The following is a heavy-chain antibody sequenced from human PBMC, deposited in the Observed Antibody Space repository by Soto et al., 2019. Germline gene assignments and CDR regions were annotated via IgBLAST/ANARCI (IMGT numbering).Heavy chain of an antibody. Sequence: QVQLVQSGAEVKKPGSSMKVSCKASGGTFNSYDINWVRQAPGQGLEWMGGIIPIVETPKYAQKFQGRVTITADESTNTVYMELSSLRSEDTAMYYCARLSRPNYYDASGFVEDNWVDPWSQGTLVTVSS. J-gene: IGHJ5*02. CDR2: IIPIVETP. CDR3: ARLSRPNYYDASGFVEDNWVDP. D-gene: IGHD3-22*01. CDR1: GGTFNSYD. V-gene: IGHV1-69*01.